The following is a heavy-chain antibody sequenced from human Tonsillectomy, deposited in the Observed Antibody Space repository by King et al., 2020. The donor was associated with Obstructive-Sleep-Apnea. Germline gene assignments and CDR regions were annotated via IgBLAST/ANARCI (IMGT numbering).Heavy chain of an antibody. CDR1: GFTFSSYG. Sequence: VQLVESGGGVVQPGRSLRLSCAASGFTFSSYGMHWVRQAPGKGLEWVAVISYDGSNKYYAASVKGRFTISRDNSKHTLYLQMNSLRAEDTAVYYGAKDGLTYYYDSSGYYRRDDAFDIWGQGTMVTVSS. J-gene: IGHJ3*02. V-gene: IGHV3-30*18. D-gene: IGHD3-22*01. CDR2: ISYDGSNK. CDR3: AKDGLTYYYDSSGYYRRDDAFDI.